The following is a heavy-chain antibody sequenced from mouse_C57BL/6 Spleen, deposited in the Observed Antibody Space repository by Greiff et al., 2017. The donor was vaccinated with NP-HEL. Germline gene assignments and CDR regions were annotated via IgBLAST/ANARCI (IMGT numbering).Heavy chain of an antibody. CDR3: TDGITTVVGNY. CDR2: IDPETGGT. V-gene: IGHV1-15*01. Sequence: QVQLQQSGAELVRPGASVTLSCKASGYTFTDYEMHWVKQTPVHGLEWIGAIDPETGGTAYNQKFKGKAILTADKSSSTAYMELRSLTSEDSAVYYCTDGITTVVGNYWGQGTTLTVSS. CDR1: GYTFTDYE. J-gene: IGHJ2*01. D-gene: IGHD1-1*01.